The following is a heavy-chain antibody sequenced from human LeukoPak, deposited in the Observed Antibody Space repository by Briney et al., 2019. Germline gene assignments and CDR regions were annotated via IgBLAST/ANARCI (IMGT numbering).Heavy chain of an antibody. CDR1: GGTFSSYA. V-gene: IGHV1-69*04. Sequence: VASVKVSCKASGGTFSSYAISWVRQAPGQGLEWMGRIIPILGIANYAQKFQGRVTMTTDTSTSTAYMELSRLRSDDTAVYYCARAGYCSSTSCYVGYYFDYWGQGTLVTVSS. J-gene: IGHJ4*02. CDR3: ARAGYCSSTSCYVGYYFDY. D-gene: IGHD2-2*01. CDR2: IIPILGIA.